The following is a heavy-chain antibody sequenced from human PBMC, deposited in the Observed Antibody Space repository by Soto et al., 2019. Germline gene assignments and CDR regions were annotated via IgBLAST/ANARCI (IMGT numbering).Heavy chain of an antibody. D-gene: IGHD3-10*01. J-gene: IGHJ5*02. CDR1: GYTFTSYD. V-gene: IGHV1-8*01. Sequence: QVQLVQSGAEVKKPGASVKVSCKASGYTFTSYDINWVRQATGQGLEWMGWMNPNSGNTGYAQKFQGRVSVTRNTSISTAYMELSSLRSEDRAVYYCARRRFAHGGFDPWGQGTLVTVSS. CDR2: MNPNSGNT. CDR3: ARRRFAHGGFDP.